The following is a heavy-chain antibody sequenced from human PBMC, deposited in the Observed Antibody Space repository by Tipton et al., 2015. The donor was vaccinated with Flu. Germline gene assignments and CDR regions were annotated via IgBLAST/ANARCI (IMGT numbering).Heavy chain of an antibody. CDR1: GESFSGSH. CDR2: ICPDGSS. J-gene: IGHJ4*02. V-gene: IGHV4-34*01. Sequence: TLSLTCTVYGESFSGSHWSWIRQPPGRGLEWIGEICPDGSSANNASLKSRVTISIDTSKNQFTLKLSSVTAADTGAYFCARGQDAYKQGHWGQGTLVTVSS. D-gene: IGHD5-24*01. CDR3: ARGQDAYKQGH.